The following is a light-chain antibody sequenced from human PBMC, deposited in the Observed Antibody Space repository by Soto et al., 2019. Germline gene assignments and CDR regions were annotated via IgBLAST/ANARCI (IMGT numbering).Light chain of an antibody. V-gene: IGKV2-30*01. CDR3: IQARHWPLP. CDR2: KVS. J-gene: IGKJ4*01. CDR1: QSLVYSDGNTY. Sequence: DVVMTQSPLSLPVTLGQPASISCRSSQSLVYSDGNTYLNWFQQRPGQSPRRLIYKVSNRDSGVPDRVRGSGAGTVVTVTISRVEAEDVGVYYCIQARHWPLPFGGGTKLEIK.